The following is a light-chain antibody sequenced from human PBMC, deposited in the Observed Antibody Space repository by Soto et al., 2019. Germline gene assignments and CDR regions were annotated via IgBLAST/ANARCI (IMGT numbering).Light chain of an antibody. CDR2: DVT. Sequence: QSALTQPASVSGSPGQSITISCTGTSSDIGGHDYVCWYQRHPGEAPKLIIYDVTNRPSGVSDRFSGSKSGNTASLTISGPQIEAEADYPCGSYATSTTVVFGGGTKLTVL. V-gene: IGLV2-14*03. CDR1: SSDIGGHDY. J-gene: IGLJ2*01. CDR3: GSYATSTTVV.